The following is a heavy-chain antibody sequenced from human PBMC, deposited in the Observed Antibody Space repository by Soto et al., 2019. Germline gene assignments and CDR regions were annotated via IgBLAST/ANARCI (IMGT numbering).Heavy chain of an antibody. D-gene: IGHD3-16*02. V-gene: IGHV3-33*08. CDR3: AREGIVRAQHS. Sequence: QVKPVESVGGVVQPGRPLTLSCAVSDFIFSRYGMHCFRQAPGKGRVWVAGLWNTGRTKYYADSVRGRFTISRDNAKNSLALQMDTLRAEDTAVYYCAREGIVRAQHSCGQGAQVCVAS. J-gene: IGHJ4*02. CDR2: LWNTGRTK. CDR1: DFIFSRYG.